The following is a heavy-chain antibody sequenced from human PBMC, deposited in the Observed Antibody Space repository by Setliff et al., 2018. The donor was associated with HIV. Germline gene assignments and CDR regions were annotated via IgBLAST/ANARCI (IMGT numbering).Heavy chain of an antibody. CDR3: AVRGRPYYYGSGSYYYFDY. CDR1: GGSFSDYY. D-gene: IGHD3-10*01. J-gene: IGHJ4*02. V-gene: IGHV4-34*01. Sequence: SETLSLTCAVYGGSFSDYYWSWIRQPPGKGLEWTGEINHSGSTNYNPSLKSRVTISVDTSKNQFSLKLSSVTAADTAVYYCAVRGRPYYYGSGSYYYFDYWGQGTLVTVSS. CDR2: INHSGST.